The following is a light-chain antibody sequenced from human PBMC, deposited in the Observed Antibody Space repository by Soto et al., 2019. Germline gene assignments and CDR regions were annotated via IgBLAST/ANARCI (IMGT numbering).Light chain of an antibody. J-gene: IGKJ4*01. CDR3: QQRSNRPLT. CDR1: QSISSY. CDR2: DAS. Sequence: EIVLTQSPATLSLSPGERATLSCRASQSISSYLGWYQQKPGQAPRLLIYDASNRVTGIPARFSGSGSGTDFSLTISSLEPEDVAVYYCQQRSNRPLTFGGVTKVEIK. V-gene: IGKV3-11*01.